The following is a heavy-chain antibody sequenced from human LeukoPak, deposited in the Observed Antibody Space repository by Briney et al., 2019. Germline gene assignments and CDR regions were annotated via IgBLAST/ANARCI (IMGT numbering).Heavy chain of an antibody. CDR2: INHSGST. Sequence: SETLSLTCAVYGGSFSGYYWSWIRQPPGKGLEWIGEINHSGSTNYNPSLKSRVTISVDTSKNQFSLKLTSVTAADTAVYYCARHRRHYDILTRYYAGPFDMWGQGTMVTVSS. CDR1: GGSFSGYY. J-gene: IGHJ3*02. V-gene: IGHV4-34*01. CDR3: ARHRRHYDILTRYYAGPFDM. D-gene: IGHD3-9*01.